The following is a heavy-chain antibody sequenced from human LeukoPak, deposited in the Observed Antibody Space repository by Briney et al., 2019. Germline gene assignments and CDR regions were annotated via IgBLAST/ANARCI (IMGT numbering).Heavy chain of an antibody. D-gene: IGHD4-23*01. Sequence: SETLSLTCAVFAGSIRSGDYFWGWIRQPPGKGLEWIGHIHYSGNTYYNPSLKSRVSISVDTSKNQFSLKLSSVTAAETAVYYCARENDDYGGKKAFDYWGQGTLVTVSS. V-gene: IGHV4-30-4*01. CDR1: AGSIRSGDYF. CDR3: ARENDDYGGKKAFDY. CDR2: IHYSGNT. J-gene: IGHJ4*02.